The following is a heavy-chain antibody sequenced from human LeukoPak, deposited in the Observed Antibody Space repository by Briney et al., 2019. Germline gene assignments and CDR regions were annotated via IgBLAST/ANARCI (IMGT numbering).Heavy chain of an antibody. CDR1: GGSINSGGYP. D-gene: IGHD6-13*01. V-gene: IGHV4-30-2*01. J-gene: IGHJ4*02. Sequence: SQTLSLTCAVSGGSINSGGYPWSWTRQPPGKGLEWIGYIYHSGSTYYNPSLKSRVTISVDRSKNQFSLKLSSVTAADTAVYYCARIAAAAAPTFDYWGQGTLVTVSS. CDR3: ARIAAAAAPTFDY. CDR2: IYHSGST.